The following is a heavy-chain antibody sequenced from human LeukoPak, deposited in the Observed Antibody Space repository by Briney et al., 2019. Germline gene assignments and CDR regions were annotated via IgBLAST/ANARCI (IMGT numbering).Heavy chain of an antibody. CDR1: GGSISTRSYY. V-gene: IGHV4-39*01. CDR3: ARQSHYYDSSGYYYYYYYMDV. CDR2: IFYSGST. D-gene: IGHD3-22*01. J-gene: IGHJ6*03. Sequence: PSETLSLTCTVSGGSISTRSYYWGWVRQPPGKGLEWIGNIFYSGSTYYSPSLKSRVTISLDTSRNQLSLKLNSVTAADTAVYYCARQSHYYDSSGYYYYYYYMDVWGKGTTVTISS.